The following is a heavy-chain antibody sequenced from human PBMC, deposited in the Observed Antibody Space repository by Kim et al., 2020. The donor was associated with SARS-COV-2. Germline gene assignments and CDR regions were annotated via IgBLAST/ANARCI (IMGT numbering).Heavy chain of an antibody. J-gene: IGHJ4*02. Sequence: ADSVKGRFTISRDNSKTTLYLQMNSLRAEDTAVYYCARDSSSGYDWLIDYWGQGTLVTVSS. V-gene: IGHV3-30*01. D-gene: IGHD5-12*01. CDR3: ARDSSSGYDWLIDY.